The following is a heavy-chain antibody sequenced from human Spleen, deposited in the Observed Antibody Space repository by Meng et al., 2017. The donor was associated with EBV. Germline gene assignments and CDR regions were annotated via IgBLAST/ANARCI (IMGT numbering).Heavy chain of an antibody. J-gene: IGHJ4*02. V-gene: IGHV3-33*01. D-gene: IGHD3-16*01. CDR1: GFTVTSFG. CDR3: ARDSAHGVDY. CDR2: IAYDGGNK. Sequence: GGLGEGGGGVFQPGRSLGRSWAVSGFTVTSFGMHWVRQAPGKGLQWVSVIAYDGGNKYYADSVKGRFTISRDNSKNTLYLEMNSLRAEDTAVYYCARDSAHGVDYWGQGTLVTVSS.